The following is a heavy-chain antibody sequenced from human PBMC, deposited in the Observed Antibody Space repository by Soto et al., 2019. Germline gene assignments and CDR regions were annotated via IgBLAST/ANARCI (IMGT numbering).Heavy chain of an antibody. Sequence: QVQQQQWGARLLKPSETLSLTCAEYGRSMSGYNWSCLRRSPVRGLEWIGEIGPTGATNYGPSFMSRVTVSVDTSKYELSLRLTQVTAADTATYLCARNGVGFGFDIWGLGTMVSVS. J-gene: IGHJ3*02. V-gene: IGHV4-34*02. CDR2: IGPTGAT. CDR1: GRSMSGYN. D-gene: IGHD3-10*01. CDR3: ARNGVGFGFDI.